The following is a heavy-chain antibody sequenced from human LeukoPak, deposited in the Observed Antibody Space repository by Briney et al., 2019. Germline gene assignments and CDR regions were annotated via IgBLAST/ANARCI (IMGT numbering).Heavy chain of an antibody. V-gene: IGHV4-59*08. CDR3: ARHGRTMVRGVINNYYYYGMDV. J-gene: IGHJ6*02. D-gene: IGHD3-10*01. CDR2: IYYSGST. Sequence: SETLSLTCTVSGGSISSYYWSWIRQPPGKGLEWIGYIYYSGSTNYNPSLKSRVTISVDTSKNQFSLKLSSVTAADTAVYYCARHGRTMVRGVINNYYYYGMDVWGQGTTVTVPS. CDR1: GGSISSYY.